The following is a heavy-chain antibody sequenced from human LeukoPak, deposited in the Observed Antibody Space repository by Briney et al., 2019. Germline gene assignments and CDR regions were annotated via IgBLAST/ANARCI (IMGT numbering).Heavy chain of an antibody. Sequence: SVKVSCKASGGTFSSYTISWVRQAPGQGLEWMGRIIPILGIANYAQKFQGRVTITADKSTSTAYMELSSLRSEDTAVYYCARDLYYDILTGYYSHYYYYMDVWGKGTTVTVS. CDR1: GGTFSSYT. J-gene: IGHJ6*03. D-gene: IGHD3-9*01. CDR2: IIPILGIA. V-gene: IGHV1-69*04. CDR3: ARDLYYDILTGYYSHYYYYMDV.